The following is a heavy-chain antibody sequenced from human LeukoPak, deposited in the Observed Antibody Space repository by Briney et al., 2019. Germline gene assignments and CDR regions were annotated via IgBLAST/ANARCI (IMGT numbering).Heavy chain of an antibody. V-gene: IGHV4-34*01. D-gene: IGHD3-22*01. Sequence: PSETLSLTCAVYGGSFSGYYWSWIRQPPGKGLEWIGEINHSGSTNYNPSLKSRVTISVDTSKNQFSLKLSSVTAADTAVYYCARDRGYYDSSGSPAHNNYYYYGMDVWGQGTTVTVSS. CDR1: GGSFSGYY. CDR2: INHSGST. J-gene: IGHJ6*02. CDR3: ARDRGYYDSSGSPAHNNYYYYGMDV.